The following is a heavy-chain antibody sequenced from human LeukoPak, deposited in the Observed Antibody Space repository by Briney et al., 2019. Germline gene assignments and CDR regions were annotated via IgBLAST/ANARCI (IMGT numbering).Heavy chain of an antibody. CDR1: GYTFTGYY. Sequence: ASVKVSCKASGYTFTGYYMHWVRQAPGQGLEWMGWINPNSGGTNYAQKFQGRVTMTRDTSISTAYMELSTLRSDDTAVYYCASGSHSTDNWFDPWGQGTLVTVSS. CDR2: INPNSGGT. D-gene: IGHD2/OR15-2a*01. V-gene: IGHV1-2*02. J-gene: IGHJ5*02. CDR3: ASGSHSTDNWFDP.